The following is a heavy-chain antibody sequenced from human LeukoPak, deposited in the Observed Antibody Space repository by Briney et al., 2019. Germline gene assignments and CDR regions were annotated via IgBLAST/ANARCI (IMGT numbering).Heavy chain of an antibody. CDR1: GFTFSSYS. Sequence: GGSLRLSCAASGFTFSSYSMNWVRQAPGKGLEWVSSISSSSSYIYYADSVKGRFTISRDNAKNSLYLQMNSLRAEDTAVYYCARDIESGEWLARNWFDPWGQGTLVTVSS. J-gene: IGHJ5*02. V-gene: IGHV3-21*01. CDR3: ARDIESGEWLARNWFDP. CDR2: ISSSSSYI. D-gene: IGHD6-19*01.